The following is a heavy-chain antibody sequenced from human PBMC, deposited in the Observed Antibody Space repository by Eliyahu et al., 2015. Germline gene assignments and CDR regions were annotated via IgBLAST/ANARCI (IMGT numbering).Heavy chain of an antibody. Sequence: QVQLQESGPGLVKPSXTMSLXXTVSGXSVSXGSYWGWXRXPPGEGLEWIAAISNSGTTYYNPSLKSRVTISLDTSKNQFSLKLNFVTAADTAVYYCARTPGSGWYWGQGTLITVSS. D-gene: IGHD6-19*01. CDR1: GXSVSXGSY. CDR3: ARTPGSGWY. CDR2: ISNSGTT. V-gene: IGHV4-38-2*02. J-gene: IGHJ4*02.